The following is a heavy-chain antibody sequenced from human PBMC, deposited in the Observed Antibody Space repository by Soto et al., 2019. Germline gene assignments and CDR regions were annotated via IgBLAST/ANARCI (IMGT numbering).Heavy chain of an antibody. J-gene: IGHJ4*02. CDR1: GFTFSSYA. D-gene: IGHD3-10*01. CDR2: ISYDGSNK. Sequence: QVQLVESGGGVVQPGRSLRLSCAASGFTFSSYAMHWVRQAPGKGLEWVAVISYDGSNKYYADSVKGRFTISRDNSKNTLYLQMNSLRAEDTAVYYCARDWRRFEDGSGSLGYWGQGTLVTVSS. CDR3: ARDWRRFEDGSGSLGY. V-gene: IGHV3-30-3*01.